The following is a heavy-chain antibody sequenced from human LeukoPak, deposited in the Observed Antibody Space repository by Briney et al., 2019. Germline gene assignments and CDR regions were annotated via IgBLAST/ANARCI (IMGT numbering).Heavy chain of an antibody. V-gene: IGHV3-48*02. CDR3: ARDGHFDC. CDR1: GFTFSSFG. J-gene: IGHJ4*02. CDR2: ISSGSHTI. Sequence: GGSLRLSCAASGFTFSSFGMNWVRQAPGKGLEWVSYISSGSHTIYYADSVKGRFTISRDNAKNSLYLQTNSLRDEDRAVYYCARDGHFDCWGQGTLATVSS.